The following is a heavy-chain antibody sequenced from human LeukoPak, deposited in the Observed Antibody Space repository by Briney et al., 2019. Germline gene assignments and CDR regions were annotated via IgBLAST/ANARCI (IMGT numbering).Heavy chain of an antibody. J-gene: IGHJ6*02. CDR2: ISSSSSYI. CDR3: ARSHPRSDSSGYYYFLNYYYYYGMDV. Sequence: GGSLRLSCAASGFTFSSYSMNWFRQAPGMGLEWVSSISSSSSYIYYADSVKGRFTISRDNAKNSLYLQMNSLRAEDTAVYYCARSHPRSDSSGYYYFLNYYYYYGMDVWGQGTTVTVSS. D-gene: IGHD3-22*01. V-gene: IGHV3-21*01. CDR1: GFTFSSYS.